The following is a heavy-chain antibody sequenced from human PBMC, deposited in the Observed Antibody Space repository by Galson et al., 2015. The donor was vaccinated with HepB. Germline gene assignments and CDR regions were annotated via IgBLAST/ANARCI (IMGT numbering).Heavy chain of an antibody. V-gene: IGHV4-4*02. Sequence: LSLTCAVSGGSISSSNWWSWVRQPPGKGLEWIGEIYHSGSTNYNPSLKSRVTISVDKSKNQFSLKLSSVTAADTAVYYCARGAVVVPADDAFDIWGQGTMVTVSS. J-gene: IGHJ3*02. D-gene: IGHD2-2*01. CDR1: GGSISSSNW. CDR2: IYHSGST. CDR3: ARGAVVVPADDAFDI.